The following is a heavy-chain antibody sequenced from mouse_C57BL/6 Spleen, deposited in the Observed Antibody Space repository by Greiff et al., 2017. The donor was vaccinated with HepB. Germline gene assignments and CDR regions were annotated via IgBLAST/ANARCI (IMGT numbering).Heavy chain of an antibody. V-gene: IGHV1-61*01. CDR3: ARGMSDYDLYYFDY. J-gene: IGHJ2*01. CDR1: GYTFTSYW. Sequence: QVQLQQPGAELVRPGSSVKLSCKASGYTFTSYWMDWVKQRPGQGLEWIGNIYPSDSETHYNQKFKDKATLTVDKSSSTAYMQLSSLTSEDSEVYYCARGMSDYDLYYFDYWGQGTTLTVSS. CDR2: IYPSDSET. D-gene: IGHD2-4*01.